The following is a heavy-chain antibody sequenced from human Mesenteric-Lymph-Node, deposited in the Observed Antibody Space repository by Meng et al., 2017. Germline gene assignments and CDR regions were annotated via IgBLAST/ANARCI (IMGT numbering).Heavy chain of an antibody. CDR2: IYHSGRT. Sequence: GPGRGDPSGTLSLPCDGSGGSIRNDQWWSWVRQAPGKGLEWIGEIYHSGRTNYNPSVKSRVSMSVDKSQNHFSLRLSSVTAADTAVYYCTTLYGDSISWGQGTLVTVSS. J-gene: IGHJ4*02. V-gene: IGHV4-4*02. CDR1: GGSIRNDQW. CDR3: TTLYGDSIS. D-gene: IGHD4-17*01.